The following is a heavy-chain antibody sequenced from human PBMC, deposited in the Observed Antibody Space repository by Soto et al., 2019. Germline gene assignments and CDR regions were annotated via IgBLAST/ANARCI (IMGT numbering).Heavy chain of an antibody. Sequence: SGPSLVNPTQTLTLTCTFSGFSLSTSGMCVSWIRQPPGKALEWLARIDWDDDKYYSTSLKTRLTISKDTSKNQVVLTMTNMDPVDTATYYCARIRESGYSYGEAQTPFDYWGQGTLVTVSS. CDR1: GFSLSTSGMC. CDR2: IDWDDDK. D-gene: IGHD5-18*01. J-gene: IGHJ4*02. V-gene: IGHV2-70*11. CDR3: ARIRESGYSYGEAQTPFDY.